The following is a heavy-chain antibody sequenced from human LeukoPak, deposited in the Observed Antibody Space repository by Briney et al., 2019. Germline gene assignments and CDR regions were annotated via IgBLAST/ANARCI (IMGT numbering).Heavy chain of an antibody. CDR3: ASSLYCSSTSCLMDV. V-gene: IGHV1-69*05. D-gene: IGHD2-2*01. Sequence: ASVKVSCKASGGTFSSYAISWVRQAPGQGLEWMGGIIPIFGTANYAQKFQGRVTITTDESTSTAYMELSSLRSEDTAVYYCASSLYCSSTSCLMDVWGKGTTVTVSS. CDR1: GGTFSSYA. CDR2: IIPIFGTA. J-gene: IGHJ6*03.